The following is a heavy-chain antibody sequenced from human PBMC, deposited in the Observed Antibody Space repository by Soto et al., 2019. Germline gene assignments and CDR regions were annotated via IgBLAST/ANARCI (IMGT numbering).Heavy chain of an antibody. V-gene: IGHV1-18*01. CDR2: ISAYTRNT. CDR1: GYTFSDYA. CDR3: VRCYCSVGSCYACWHFDL. Sequence: QVQLVQSEDEVKKPGASVRVSCQASGYTFSDYAISWVRQAPGQGLEWMGWISAYTRNTDQAHNFQVRVIMTLDTSTNTAYIELRSLRTDDSAVYYCVRCYCSVGSCYACWHFDLWGRGTLVTVSS. J-gene: IGHJ2*01. D-gene: IGHD2-15*01.